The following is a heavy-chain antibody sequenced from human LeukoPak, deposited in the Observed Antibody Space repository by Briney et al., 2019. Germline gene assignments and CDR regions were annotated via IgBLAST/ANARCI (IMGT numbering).Heavy chain of an antibody. D-gene: IGHD3-9*01. V-gene: IGHV3-48*04. Sequence: PGGSLRLSCAASGFTLSSYWMSWVRQAPGKGLEWDSHISSSGTTEYYADSVRGRFTMSRDNAKNSLYLQMNRLRAEDTAVYYLARDFLTGPFVISLESGGRGTRVTVSS. CDR3: ARDFLTGPFVISLES. CDR1: GFTLSSYW. J-gene: IGHJ4*02. CDR2: ISSSGTTE.